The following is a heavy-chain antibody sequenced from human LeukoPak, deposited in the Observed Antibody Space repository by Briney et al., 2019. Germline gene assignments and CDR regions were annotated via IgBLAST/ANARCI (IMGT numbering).Heavy chain of an antibody. D-gene: IGHD5-12*01. CDR2: IKQDGSEK. Sequence: GGSLRLSCAASGFTFSSYWMCWVRQAPGKGLEWVANIKQDGSEKYYVDSVKGRFTISRDNAKNSLYLQMNSLRAEDTAVYYCARDLAIEPSGYDTYYYYYGMDVWGQGTTVTVSS. CDR1: GFTFSSYW. V-gene: IGHV3-7*01. CDR3: ARDLAIEPSGYDTYYYYYGMDV. J-gene: IGHJ6*02.